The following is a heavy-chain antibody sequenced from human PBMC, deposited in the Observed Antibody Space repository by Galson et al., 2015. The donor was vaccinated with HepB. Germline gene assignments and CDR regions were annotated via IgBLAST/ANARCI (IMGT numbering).Heavy chain of an antibody. V-gene: IGHV3-30-3*01. CDR1: GFTFSRYA. Sequence: SLRLSCAASGFTFSRYAMHWVRQAPGKGLEWMAVISYDGSNKYYADTVEGRVTISRDNSMNTLYLQMNSLRAEDTAVYYCARDRHTVTTCFYYYDGMDVWGQGTTVTVSS. CDR2: ISYDGSNK. CDR3: ARDRHTVTTCFYYYDGMDV. J-gene: IGHJ6*02. D-gene: IGHD4-17*01.